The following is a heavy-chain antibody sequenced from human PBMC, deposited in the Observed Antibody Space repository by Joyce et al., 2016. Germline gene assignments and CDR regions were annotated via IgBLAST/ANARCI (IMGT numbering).Heavy chain of an antibody. D-gene: IGHD3-10*02. CDR3: ARHVTDWFDP. J-gene: IGHJ5*02. CDR2: IDPRDSYT. Sequence: EVQLVQSGAGVKKPGESLRISCKGSGYSFTSHWISWVRQMPGKGLEWMGRIDPRDSYTDYSPSFEGHVTISVDKTISAAYLQWSSLRASDTAIYYCARHVTDWFDPWGQGTLVTVSS. V-gene: IGHV5-10-1*03. CDR1: GYSFTSHW.